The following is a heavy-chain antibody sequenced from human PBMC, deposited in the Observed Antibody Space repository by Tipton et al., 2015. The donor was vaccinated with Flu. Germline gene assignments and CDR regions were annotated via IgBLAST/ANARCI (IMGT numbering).Heavy chain of an antibody. V-gene: IGHV4-59*01. D-gene: IGHD1-14*01. Sequence: PGLVKPSETLSLTCSVSGDSITGYYWSWIRQSPGKGLEWIGYFYHTGDTNYNPSLASRVTISVDMSTNQLSLHLRSVTAADTAVYYCARGLGGNNPYWGRGTLVTVS. CDR1: GDSITGYY. CDR3: ARGLGGNNPY. CDR2: FYHTGDT. J-gene: IGHJ4*02.